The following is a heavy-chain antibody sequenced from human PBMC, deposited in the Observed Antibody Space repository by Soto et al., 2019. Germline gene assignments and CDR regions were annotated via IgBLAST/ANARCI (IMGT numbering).Heavy chain of an antibody. J-gene: IGHJ4*02. CDR3: AKDGCSSTSCYHFDS. V-gene: IGHV3-23*01. CDR1: GFTFSTYA. D-gene: IGHD2-2*01. CDR2: ISDSGGTA. Sequence: EVQLLESGGGLVLPGESLRLSCAASGFTFSTYAMSWVRQAPGKGLEWVSAISDSGGTAFHADPVKGRFTISRENSTSTLYLQMSGQRAEDTAVYYCAKDGCSSTSCYHFDSWGQGTLVTVSS.